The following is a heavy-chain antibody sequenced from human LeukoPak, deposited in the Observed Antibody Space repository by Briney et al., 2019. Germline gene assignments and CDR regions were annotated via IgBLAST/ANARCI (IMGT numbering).Heavy chain of an antibody. J-gene: IGHJ5*02. Sequence: SETLSLTCTVSGGSISNYYWSWIRQPPGKGLEWIGYIYYSGSTNYNPSLKSRVTMSEDTSNNQFSLKLSSVTDADTAAYYCARESGGWFDPWGQGTLVTVSS. V-gene: IGHV4-59*01. D-gene: IGHD1-26*01. CDR1: GGSISNYY. CDR3: ARESGGWFDP. CDR2: IYYSGST.